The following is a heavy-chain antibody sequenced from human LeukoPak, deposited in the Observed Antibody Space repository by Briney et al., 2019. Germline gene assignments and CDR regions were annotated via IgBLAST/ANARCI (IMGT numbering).Heavy chain of an antibody. CDR1: GYTFTSYD. CDR2: MNPNSGNT. CDR3: ARAVFGGDSWYYFDY. Sequence: ASVKVSCKASGYTFTSYDINWVRQATGQGLEWVGWMNPNSGNTGYAQKFQGRVTMTRNTSITTAYMELSSLRSEDTAVYYCARAVFGGDSWYYFDYWGQGTLVTVSS. D-gene: IGHD2-21*02. J-gene: IGHJ4*02. V-gene: IGHV1-8*01.